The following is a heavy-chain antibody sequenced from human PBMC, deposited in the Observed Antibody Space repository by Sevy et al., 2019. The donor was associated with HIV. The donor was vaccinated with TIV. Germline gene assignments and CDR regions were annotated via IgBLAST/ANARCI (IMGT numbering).Heavy chain of an antibody. D-gene: IGHD2-15*01. CDR1: GFSFSSYG. J-gene: IGHJ6*02. CDR2: IHSGGKI. V-gene: IGHV3-53*01. Sequence: GGSLRLSCAASGFSFSSYGMHWVRQAPGKGPEWVSVIHSGGKISYADSVQGRFTISRDNSKNTLYLQMNSLRAEDTAVYYCAREDIVLGEDNYYGIDVWGQGTTVTVSS. CDR3: AREDIVLGEDNYYGIDV.